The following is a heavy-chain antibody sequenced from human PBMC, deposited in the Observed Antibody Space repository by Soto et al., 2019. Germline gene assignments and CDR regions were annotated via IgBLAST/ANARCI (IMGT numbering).Heavy chain of an antibody. CDR1: GGSISSYY. CDR3: ARSTSYDYIWGSYRLYYFDY. CDR2: IYYSGNT. V-gene: IGHV4-59*08. J-gene: IGHJ4*02. Sequence: SETLSLTCTVSGGSISSYYWSWIRQPPGKGLEWIGYIYYSGNTNYNPSLKSRVTISVDTSKNQFSLKLSSVTAADTAVYFCARSTSYDYIWGSYRLYYFDYWGQGTLVTVSS. D-gene: IGHD3-16*02.